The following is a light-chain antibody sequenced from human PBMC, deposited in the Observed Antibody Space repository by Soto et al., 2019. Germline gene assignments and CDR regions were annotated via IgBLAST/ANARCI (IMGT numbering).Light chain of an antibody. Sequence: QSALTQPLSVSGSPGQSVTISCTGTSSDVGGYKYVSWYQQLPGKAPKLMIYDVSERPSGVPDRFSGSKSGNTASLTISGLQAEDEADYFCCSYAGSDTSPYVFGPGTQLTVL. J-gene: IGLJ1*01. V-gene: IGLV2-11*01. CDR2: DVS. CDR3: CSYAGSDTSPYV. CDR1: SSDVGGYKY.